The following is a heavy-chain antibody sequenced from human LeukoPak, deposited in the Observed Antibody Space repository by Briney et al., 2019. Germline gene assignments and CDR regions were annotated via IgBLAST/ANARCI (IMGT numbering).Heavy chain of an antibody. CDR3: ARGYCSGGSCFLWPDY. J-gene: IGHJ4*02. D-gene: IGHD2-15*01. CDR2: ISSSSTYI. V-gene: IGHV3-21*01. Sequence: GGSLRLSCAASGFTFNTYSMKWVRQAPGKGLEWVSSISSSSTYIDYADSGKGRFTISRDNAKNSLSLQMNSLRAEDTAVYYCARGYCSGGSCFLWPDYWGQGTLVTVSS. CDR1: GFTFNTYS.